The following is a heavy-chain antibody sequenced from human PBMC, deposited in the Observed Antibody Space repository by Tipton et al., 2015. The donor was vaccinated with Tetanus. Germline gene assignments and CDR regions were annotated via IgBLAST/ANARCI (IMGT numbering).Heavy chain of an antibody. D-gene: IGHD2-15*01. CDR2: SWYDGTDQ. Sequence: CAASGFIFSSYGIHWVRQAPGKGLEWVAVSWYDGTDQYYADSVKGRFTLSRDNSKNTLYLEMNSLRAEDTALYYCARESDCRGGSCFSGDFDNWGQGTQVPASS. CDR1: GFIFSSYG. J-gene: IGHJ4*02. CDR3: ARESDCRGGSCFSGDFDN. V-gene: IGHV3-33*01.